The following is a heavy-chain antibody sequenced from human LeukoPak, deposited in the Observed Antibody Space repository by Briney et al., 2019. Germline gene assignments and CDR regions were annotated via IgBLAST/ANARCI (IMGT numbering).Heavy chain of an antibody. CDR2: IYYSGST. CDR1: GGSISSYY. Sequence: SETLSLTCTVSGGSISSYYWSWIRQPPGKGLEWIGYIYYSGSTNYNPSLKSRVTISVDTSKNQFSLKLSSVTAADTAVYYCARGGSGCYLSYYFDYWGQGTLVTVS. D-gene: IGHD1-26*01. V-gene: IGHV4-59*01. J-gene: IGHJ4*02. CDR3: ARGGSGCYLSYYFDY.